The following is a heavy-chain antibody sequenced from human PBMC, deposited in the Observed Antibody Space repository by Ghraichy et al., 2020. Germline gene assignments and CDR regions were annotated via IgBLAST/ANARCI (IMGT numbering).Heavy chain of an antibody. CDR2: ISGSGATI. J-gene: IGHJ3*01. CDR3: ATLGRRLVVPDSFDV. D-gene: IGHD2-2*01. Sequence: GGSLRLSCAVSGFTFSLYSVSWVRQAPGKGLVWISPISGSGATINSADSVKGRFVISRDNSKNTLFLQMNSLSVEDTAVYYCATLGRRLVVPDSFDVWGQGTMVTVSS. CDR1: GFTFSLYS. V-gene: IGHV3-23*01.